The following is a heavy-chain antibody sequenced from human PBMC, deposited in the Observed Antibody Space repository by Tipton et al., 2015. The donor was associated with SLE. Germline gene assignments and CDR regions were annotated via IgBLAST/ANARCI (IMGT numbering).Heavy chain of an antibody. D-gene: IGHD3-22*01. V-gene: IGHV3-7*01. CDR1: GFTFSNYW. Sequence: SLRLSCAASGFTFSNYWMSWVRQAPGKGLEWVADITEDGSDKNYVDSVKGRFTISRDNAKNSLYLQMNSLRAEDTAVYYCARDDSTGYSTFDYWGLGTLVTVSS. CDR3: ARDDSTGYSTFDY. J-gene: IGHJ4*02. CDR2: ITEDGSDK.